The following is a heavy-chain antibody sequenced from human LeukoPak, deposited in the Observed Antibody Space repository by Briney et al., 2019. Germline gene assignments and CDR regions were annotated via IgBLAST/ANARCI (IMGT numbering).Heavy chain of an antibody. CDR1: GYTFTGYY. CDR2: INPNSGGT. CDR3: ARNRARRGWFTLNWFDP. V-gene: IGHV1-2*02. D-gene: IGHD6-19*01. J-gene: IGHJ5*02. Sequence: GASVKVSCKASGYTFTGYYMHWVRQAPGQGLEWMGWINPNSGGTNYAQKFQGRVTMTRDTSISTAYMELSRLRSDDTAVYYCARNRARRGWFTLNWFDPWGQGTLVTVSS.